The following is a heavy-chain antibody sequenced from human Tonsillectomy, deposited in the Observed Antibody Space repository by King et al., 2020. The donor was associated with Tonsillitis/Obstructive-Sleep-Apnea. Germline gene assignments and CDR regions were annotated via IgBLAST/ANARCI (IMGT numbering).Heavy chain of an antibody. D-gene: IGHD6-19*01. CDR1: GFTVSSDY. CDR3: ARMNLAVD. Sequence: GQLVQSGGGLIQPGGSLRLACAASGFTVSSDYMSWVRQAPGKGLEWVSVIYSNGRTYYPDSVKGRFTISRDNSKNTLYLQMNSLRAEDTAVYYCARMNLAVDWAQGTLFTVPS. CDR2: IYSNGRT. J-gene: IGHJ4*02. V-gene: IGHV3-53*01.